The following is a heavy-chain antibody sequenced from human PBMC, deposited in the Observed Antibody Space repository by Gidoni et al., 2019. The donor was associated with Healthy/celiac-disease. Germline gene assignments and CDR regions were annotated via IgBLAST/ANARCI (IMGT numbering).Heavy chain of an antibody. CDR3: SQATAHVSWFDP. V-gene: IGHV3-9*01. CDR2: IRCNSGNI. CDR1: GFPLDDYA. D-gene: IGHD3-10*02. J-gene: IGHJ5*02. Sequence: EGQLVESGGGWVQPGRSLRLPCAASGFPLDDYALHWVRQAPGKGLGWVSGIRCNSGNIGYADSVKSRFTISRDNAKNSVYLQMNSLRAGDTALYYFSQATAHVSWFDPWGQGTLVTVSS.